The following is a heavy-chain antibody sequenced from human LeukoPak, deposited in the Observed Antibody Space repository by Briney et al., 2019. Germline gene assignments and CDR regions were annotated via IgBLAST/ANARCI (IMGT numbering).Heavy chain of an antibody. CDR3: ARDAAAADFKGTYYGMDV. Sequence: PGRSLRLSCAASGFTFSSYAMHWVRQAPGKGLEWVAVISYDGSNKYYADSVKGRFTISRDNSKNTLYLQMNSLRAEDTAVYYCARDAAAADFKGTYYGMDVWGQGTTVTVSS. CDR1: GFTFSSYA. V-gene: IGHV3-30-3*01. CDR2: ISYDGSNK. J-gene: IGHJ6*02. D-gene: IGHD6-13*01.